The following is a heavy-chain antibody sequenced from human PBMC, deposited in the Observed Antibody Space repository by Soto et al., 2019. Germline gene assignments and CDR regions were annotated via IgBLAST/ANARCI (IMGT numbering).Heavy chain of an antibody. Sequence: GGSLRLSCVASGFPFSSYSMNWVRQAPGKGLEWVSSISSSSSYIYYADSVKGRFTISRDNAKNTLYLQMNSLRAEDTAVYYCARVSAEQWLDSYYYYGMDVWGQGTTVTVSS. CDR2: ISSSSSYI. CDR1: GFPFSSYS. V-gene: IGHV3-21*01. J-gene: IGHJ6*02. CDR3: ARVSAEQWLDSYYYYGMDV. D-gene: IGHD6-19*01.